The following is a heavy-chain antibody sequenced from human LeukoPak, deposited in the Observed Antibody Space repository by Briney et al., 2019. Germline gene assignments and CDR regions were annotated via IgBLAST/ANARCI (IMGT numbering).Heavy chain of an antibody. CDR2: IYYSGST. D-gene: IGHD1-26*01. Sequence: PSETLSLTCTVSGGSISSSSYYWGWIRLPPGKGLEWIGSIYYSGSTYYNPSLKSRVTISVDTSKNQFSLKLSSVTAADTAVYYCASSVGATRGDAFDIWGQGTMVTVSS. V-gene: IGHV4-39*01. CDR3: ASSVGATRGDAFDI. CDR1: GGSISSSSYY. J-gene: IGHJ3*02.